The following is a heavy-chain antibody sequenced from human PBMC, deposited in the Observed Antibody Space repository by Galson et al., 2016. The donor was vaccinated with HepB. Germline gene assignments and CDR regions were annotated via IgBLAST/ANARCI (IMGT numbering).Heavy chain of an antibody. V-gene: IGHV1-46*01. Sequence: SVKVSCKASGFTSDYIHWVRQAPGQGLEWMGIINPNGDTTTYAQKFQGRVSVTRDTSTSTVYMELSSLRSEDTAVYYCARGGGIEDWLPLDYWGQGTLVTVSS. CDR3: ARGGGIEDWLPLDY. J-gene: IGHJ4*02. CDR1: GFTSDY. CDR2: INPNGDTT. D-gene: IGHD6-13*01.